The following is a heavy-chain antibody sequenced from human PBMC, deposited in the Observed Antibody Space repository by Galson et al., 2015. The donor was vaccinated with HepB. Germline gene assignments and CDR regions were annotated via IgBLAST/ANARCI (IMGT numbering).Heavy chain of an antibody. J-gene: IGHJ5*02. Sequence: TLSLTCTVSGGSISSGGYYWSWIRQHPGKGLEWIGYIYYSGSTYYNPSLKSRVTISVDTSKNQFSLKLSSVTAADTAVYYCARVLDGYSYGLLAPWFDPWGQGTLVTVSS. CDR3: ARVLDGYSYGLLAPWFDP. D-gene: IGHD5-18*01. V-gene: IGHV4-31*03. CDR1: GGSISSGGYY. CDR2: IYYSGST.